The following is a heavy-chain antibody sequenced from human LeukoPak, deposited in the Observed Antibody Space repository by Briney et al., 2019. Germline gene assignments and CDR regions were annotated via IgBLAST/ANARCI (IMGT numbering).Heavy chain of an antibody. Sequence: SETLSLTCAVYGGSFSGYYWSWIRQPPGKGLEWIGEINHSGSTNYNPSLKSRVTISVDTSKNQFSLKLSSVTAADTAVYYCARGTGALWYYGSSGYSLDYWGQGTLVTVSS. D-gene: IGHD3-22*01. CDR1: GGSFSGYY. CDR3: ARGTGALWYYGSSGYSLDY. CDR2: INHSGST. J-gene: IGHJ4*02. V-gene: IGHV4-34*01.